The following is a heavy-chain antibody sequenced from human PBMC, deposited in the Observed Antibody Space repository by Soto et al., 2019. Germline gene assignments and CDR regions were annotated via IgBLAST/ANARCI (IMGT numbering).Heavy chain of an antibody. J-gene: IGHJ3*02. Sequence: GGSLRLSCAASGFTFSSYAMSWVRQAPGKGLEWVSAISGSGGSTYYADSVKGRFTISRDNSKNTLYLQMNSLRAEDTAVYYCAKKLFYDFWSGYRTTNAFDIWGQGTMVTVSS. CDR3: AKKLFYDFWSGYRTTNAFDI. CDR1: GFTFSSYA. V-gene: IGHV3-23*01. CDR2: ISGSGGST. D-gene: IGHD3-3*01.